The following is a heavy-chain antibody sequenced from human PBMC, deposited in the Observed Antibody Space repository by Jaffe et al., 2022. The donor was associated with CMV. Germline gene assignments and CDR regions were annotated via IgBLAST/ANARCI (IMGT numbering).Heavy chain of an antibody. D-gene: IGHD2-2*01. CDR2: INPSGGST. Sequence: QVQLVQSGAEVKKPGASVKVSCKASGYTFTSYYMHWVRQAPGQGLEWMGIINPSGGSTSYAQKFQGRVTMTRDTSTSTVYMELSSLRSEDTAVYYCATPGYCSSTSCPSYYYYYYGMDVWGQGTTVTVSS. CDR1: GYTFTSYY. J-gene: IGHJ6*02. CDR3: ATPGYCSSTSCPSYYYYYYGMDV. V-gene: IGHV1-46*01.